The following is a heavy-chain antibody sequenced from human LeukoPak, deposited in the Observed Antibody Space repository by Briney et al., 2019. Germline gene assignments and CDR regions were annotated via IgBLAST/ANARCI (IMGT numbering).Heavy chain of an antibody. CDR1: GFTFNSYA. V-gene: IGHV3-64D*06. D-gene: IGHD6-19*01. Sequence: GGSLRLSCSASGFTFNSYAMHWVRQAPGKGLEYVSAISSNGGSTYYADSVKGRFTICRDNSKNTLSLQMSSLRAEAAAVYYCVKDRGSGWYFDYWGQGTLVTVYS. CDR3: VKDRGSGWYFDY. J-gene: IGHJ4*02. CDR2: ISSNGGST.